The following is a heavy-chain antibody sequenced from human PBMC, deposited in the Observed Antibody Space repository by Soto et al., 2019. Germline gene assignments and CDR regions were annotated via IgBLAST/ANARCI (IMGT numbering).Heavy chain of an antibody. Sequence: QVQLVQSGAEVKKPGASVKVSCKASGYTFTSYYMHWVRQAPGQGLEWMGIINPSGGSTSYAQKFQGRVTMTRDTSTSTVYMELSSVRSEDTAVYYCARVGETYCSGGSCGGDYWGQGTLVTVSS. D-gene: IGHD2-15*01. V-gene: IGHV1-46*03. J-gene: IGHJ4*02. CDR3: ARVGETYCSGGSCGGDY. CDR1: GYTFTSYY. CDR2: INPSGGST.